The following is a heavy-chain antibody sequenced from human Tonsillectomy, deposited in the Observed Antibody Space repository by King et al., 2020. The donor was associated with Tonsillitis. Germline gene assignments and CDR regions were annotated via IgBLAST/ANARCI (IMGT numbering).Heavy chain of an antibody. Sequence: VQLVESGGGLVQPGRSLRLSCAASGFTFDDYAMHWFRQAPGKGLEWVSGISWNSGSIGYADSVKGRFTISRDNAKNSLYLHMNSLRAEDTALYYCGKDSSRYSNYEFDNWGQGTLVTVSS. CDR3: GKDSSRYSNYEFDN. CDR2: ISWNSGSI. V-gene: IGHV3-9*01. D-gene: IGHD4-11*01. J-gene: IGHJ4*02. CDR1: GFTFDDYA.